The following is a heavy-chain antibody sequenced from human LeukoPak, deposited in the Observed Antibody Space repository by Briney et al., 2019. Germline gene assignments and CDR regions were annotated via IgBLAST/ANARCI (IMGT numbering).Heavy chain of an antibody. CDR3: ARDGDTYGYYYYGMDV. V-gene: IGHV1-2*02. J-gene: IGHJ6*02. CDR1: GYTFTAYY. D-gene: IGHD5-18*01. Sequence: GASVKVSCTASGYTFTAYYMHWVRQAPGQGLEWMGWINPNSGGTKYAQTFKGRVTMTRDTSISTAYMELSSLRSDDTAVYYCARDGDTYGYYYYGMDVWGQGTTVTVSS. CDR2: INPNSGGT.